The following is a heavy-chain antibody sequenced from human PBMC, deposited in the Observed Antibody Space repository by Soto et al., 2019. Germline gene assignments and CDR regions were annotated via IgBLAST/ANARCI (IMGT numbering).Heavy chain of an antibody. CDR3: ARLTNLELLEDYYGMDV. J-gene: IGHJ6*02. CDR1: GYSLTSYW. CDR2: IDPSDSYT. V-gene: IGHV5-10-1*01. Sequence: GESLKISCKGSGYSLTSYWISWVRQMPGKGLEWMGRIDPSDSYTNYSPSFQGHVTISADKSISTAYLQWSSLKASDTAMYYCARLTNLELLEDYYGMDVWGQGTTVTVFS. D-gene: IGHD1-7*01.